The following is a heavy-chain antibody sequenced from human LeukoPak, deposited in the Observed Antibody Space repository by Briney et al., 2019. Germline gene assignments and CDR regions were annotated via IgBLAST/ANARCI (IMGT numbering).Heavy chain of an antibody. V-gene: IGHV1-2*02. CDR3: ARGPTTGFDY. D-gene: IGHD1-1*01. CDR1: GYTFTAYY. CDR2: INPNSGGT. J-gene: IGHJ4*02. Sequence: ASVKVSCKASGYTFTAYYLHWVRQAPGQGLEWMGGINPNSGGTKYAQKFQGRVAMTRDTSISTAYMEVSRLTSDDTAVHYCARGPTTGFDYWGQGTLVTVSS.